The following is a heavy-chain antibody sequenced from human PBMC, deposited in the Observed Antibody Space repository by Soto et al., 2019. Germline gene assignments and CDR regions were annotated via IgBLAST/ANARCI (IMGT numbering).Heavy chain of an antibody. D-gene: IGHD3-10*01. CDR1: GGSISSYY. V-gene: IGHV4-4*07. Sequence: SETLSLTCTVSGGSISSYYWSWIRQPAGKGLEWIGRIYTSGSTNYNPSLKSRVTMSVDTSKNQFSLKLSSVTAADTAVYYCARADYYGSGRTYYGMDVWGQGTTVTVSS. J-gene: IGHJ6*02. CDR2: IYTSGST. CDR3: ARADYYGSGRTYYGMDV.